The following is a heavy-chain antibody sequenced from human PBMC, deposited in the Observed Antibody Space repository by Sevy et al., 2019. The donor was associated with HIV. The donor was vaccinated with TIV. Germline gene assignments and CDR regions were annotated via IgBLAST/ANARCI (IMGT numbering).Heavy chain of an antibody. J-gene: IGHJ6*03. Sequence: SETLSLTCAVSGYSISSGYYWGWIRQPPGKGLEWIGSIYHSGNTYYNPSLKSRVTISVDTSKNQFSLKLSSVTAADTAVYYCARDLGSGWPDYYYYYMDVWGKGTTVTVSS. CDR2: IYHSGNT. D-gene: IGHD6-19*01. CDR3: ARDLGSGWPDYYYYYMDV. CDR1: GYSISSGYY. V-gene: IGHV4-38-2*02.